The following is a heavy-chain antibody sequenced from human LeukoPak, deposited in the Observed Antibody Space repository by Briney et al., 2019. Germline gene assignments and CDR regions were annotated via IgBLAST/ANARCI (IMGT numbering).Heavy chain of an antibody. Sequence: SETLSLTCTVSGGSISSYYWSWIRQPPGKGLEWIGYISYSGSTNYNPSLKSRVTISVDTSKNQFSLKLSSVTAADTAVYYCARLYYDFWSGYAYYYYMDVWGKGTTVTVSS. CDR3: ARLYYDFWSGYAYYYYMDV. V-gene: IGHV4-59*08. J-gene: IGHJ6*03. CDR2: ISYSGST. D-gene: IGHD3-3*01. CDR1: GGSISSYY.